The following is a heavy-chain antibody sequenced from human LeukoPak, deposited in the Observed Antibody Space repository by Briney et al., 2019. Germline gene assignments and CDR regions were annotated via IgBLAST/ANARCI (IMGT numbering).Heavy chain of an antibody. D-gene: IGHD3-22*01. Sequence: GGSLRLSCAASGFTFSDYWMGWVRQAPGKGLEWVASIKGDGGQKYYVDSVKGRFTISRDNAKNSLYLQMNSLRAEDTAVYYCARTTYYYDSSGYYFDYWGQGTLVTVSS. J-gene: IGHJ4*02. CDR3: ARTTYYYDSSGYYFDY. CDR2: IKGDGGQK. V-gene: IGHV3-7*01. CDR1: GFTFSDYW.